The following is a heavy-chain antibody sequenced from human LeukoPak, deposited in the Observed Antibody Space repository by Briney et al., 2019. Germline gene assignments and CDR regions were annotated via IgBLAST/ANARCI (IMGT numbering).Heavy chain of an antibody. CDR2: ISGSGGST. Sequence: PVGSLRLSCAASGFTFSGYAMSWVREAPGEGGEWVSAISGSGGSTYYADSVKGRFTISRDNSKNTLYLQMNSLRAEDTAVYYCAKDLVVPYYFDYWGQGTLVTVSS. J-gene: IGHJ4*02. CDR1: GFTFSGYA. CDR3: AKDLVVPYYFDY. V-gene: IGHV3-23*01. D-gene: IGHD2-15*01.